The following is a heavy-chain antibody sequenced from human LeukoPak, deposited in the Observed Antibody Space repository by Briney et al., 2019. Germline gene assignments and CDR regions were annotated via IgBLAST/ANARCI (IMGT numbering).Heavy chain of an antibody. J-gene: IGHJ3*02. CDR1: GFTFSSYS. Sequence: GGSLRLSCAASGFTFSSYSVNWVRQAPGKGLEWVSSISSSSSYIYYADSVKGRFTISRDNAKNSLSLQMNSLRAEDTAIYYCAREAVPGGRGDTFDIWGQGTMVTVSS. V-gene: IGHV3-21*01. D-gene: IGHD6-19*01. CDR2: ISSSSSYI. CDR3: AREAVPGGRGDTFDI.